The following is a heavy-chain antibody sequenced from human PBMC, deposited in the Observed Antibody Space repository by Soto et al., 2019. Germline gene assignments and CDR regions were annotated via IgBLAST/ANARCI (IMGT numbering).Heavy chain of an antibody. CDR1: GFTFSSYE. CDR2: ISSSGSTI. CDR3: ARSPSNPYSSNWFDP. D-gene: IGHD6-13*01. J-gene: IGHJ5*02. Sequence: GGSLRLSYAASGFTFSSYEMNWVRQAPGKGLEWVSYISSSGSTIYYADSVKGRFTISRDNAKNSLYLQMNSLRAEDTAVYYCARSPSNPYSSNWFDPWGQGTLVTVSS. V-gene: IGHV3-48*03.